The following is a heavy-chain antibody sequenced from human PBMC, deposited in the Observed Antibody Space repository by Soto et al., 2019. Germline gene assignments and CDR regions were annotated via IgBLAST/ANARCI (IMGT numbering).Heavy chain of an antibody. J-gene: IGHJ5*02. CDR3: ARIGYRIRNWFDP. CDR2: IFSNDEK. V-gene: IGHV2-26*01. Sequence: SGPTLVNPTETLTLTCTVSGFSLSNARMGVSWIRQPPGKALEWLAHIFSNDEKSYSTSLKSRLTISKDTSKSQVVFTMTNMAPVDTATYYCARIGYRIRNWFDPWGQGTLVTVSS. CDR1: GFSLSNARMG. D-gene: IGHD6-13*01.